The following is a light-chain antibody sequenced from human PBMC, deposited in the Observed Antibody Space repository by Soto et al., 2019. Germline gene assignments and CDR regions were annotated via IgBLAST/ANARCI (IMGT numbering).Light chain of an antibody. J-gene: IGLJ3*02. CDR1: SSNIGSNY. Sequence: QSVLTQPPSASGTPGQRVTISCSGSSSNIGSNYVYWYQQFPGTAPKLLMYKNSQRPSGVPDRFSGSKSGTSASLAISGLRSEDEADYYCAAWDGNLSGWMFGGGTKVTVL. V-gene: IGLV1-47*01. CDR3: AAWDGNLSGWM. CDR2: KNS.